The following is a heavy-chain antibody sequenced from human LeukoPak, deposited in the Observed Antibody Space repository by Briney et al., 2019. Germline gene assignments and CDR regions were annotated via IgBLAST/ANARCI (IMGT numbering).Heavy chain of an antibody. D-gene: IGHD4-17*01. CDR1: GGSISSSNW. Sequence: SETLSLTCAVSGGSISSSNWWSWVRQPRGKGLEWIGEIYHSGSTNYNPSLKSRVTISVDKSKNQFSLKLSSVTAADTAVYYCAREDDYGDYVWFQHWGQGTLVTVSS. J-gene: IGHJ1*01. V-gene: IGHV4-4*02. CDR2: IYHSGST. CDR3: AREDDYGDYVWFQH.